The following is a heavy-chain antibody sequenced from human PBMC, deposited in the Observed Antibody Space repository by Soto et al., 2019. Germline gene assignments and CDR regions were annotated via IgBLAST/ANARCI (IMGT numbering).Heavy chain of an antibody. CDR2: INHSGST. V-gene: IGHV4-34*01. J-gene: IGHJ6*02. D-gene: IGHD1-7*01. CDR1: GGSFSGYY. CDR3: GRGITGTSTLYYYYYYGMDV. Sequence: SETLSLTCAVYGGSFSGYYWSWIRQPPGKGLEWIGEINHSGSTNYNPSLKSRVTISVDTSKNQFSLKLSSVTAADTAVYYCGRGITGTSTLYYYYYYGMDVWGQGTTVTVSS.